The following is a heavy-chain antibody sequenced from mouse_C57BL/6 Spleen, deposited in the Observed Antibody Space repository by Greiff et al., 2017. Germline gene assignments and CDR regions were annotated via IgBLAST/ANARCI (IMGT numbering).Heavy chain of an antibody. CDR3: TRDTTTVADWYFDV. CDR2: ISSGGDYI. Sequence: EVKLMESGEGLVKPGGSLKLSCAASGFTFSSYAMSWVRQTPEKRLEWVAYISSGGDYIYYADTVKGRFTISRDNARNTLYLQMSSLKSEDTAMYYCTRDTTTVADWYFDVWGTGTTVTVSS. J-gene: IGHJ1*03. V-gene: IGHV5-9-1*02. CDR1: GFTFSSYA. D-gene: IGHD1-1*01.